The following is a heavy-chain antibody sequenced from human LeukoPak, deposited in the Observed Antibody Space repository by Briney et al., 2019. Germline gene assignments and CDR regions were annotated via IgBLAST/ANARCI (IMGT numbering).Heavy chain of an antibody. CDR3: AREAVRGVKFDY. V-gene: IGHV4-61*02. D-gene: IGHD3-10*01. CDR1: GGSISSGSYY. CDR2: IYTSGST. J-gene: IGHJ4*02. Sequence: ASETLSLTCTVSGGSISSGSYYWSWIRQPAGKGLEWIGRIYTSGSTNYNPSLKSRVTISVDTSKNQFSLKLSSVTAADTAVYYCAREAVRGVKFDYWGQGTLVTVSS.